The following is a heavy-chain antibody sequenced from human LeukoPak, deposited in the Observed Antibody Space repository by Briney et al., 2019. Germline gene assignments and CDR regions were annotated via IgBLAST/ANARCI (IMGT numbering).Heavy chain of an antibody. Sequence: GGSRRLSCAASGFTFSNAWMSWVRQAPGKGLEWVGRIKSKTDGGTTDYAAPVKGRFTISRDDSKNTLYLQMNSLKTEDTAVYYCTTDYDYVWGSYRYDYRGQGTLVTVSS. J-gene: IGHJ4*02. V-gene: IGHV3-15*01. CDR1: GFTFSNAW. D-gene: IGHD3-16*02. CDR3: TTDYDYVWGSYRYDY. CDR2: IKSKTDGGTT.